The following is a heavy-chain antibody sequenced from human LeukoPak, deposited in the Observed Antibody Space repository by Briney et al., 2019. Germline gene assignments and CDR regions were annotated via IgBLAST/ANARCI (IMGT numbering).Heavy chain of an antibody. CDR3: ARDGSGWYVFDY. V-gene: IGHV3-48*03. CDR1: GFTFSSYE. CDR2: ISSSGSTI. D-gene: IGHD6-19*01. J-gene: IGHJ4*02. Sequence: GSLRLSCAASGFTFSSYEMNWVRQAPGKGLEWVSYISSSGSTIYYADSVKGRFTISGDNAKNSLYLQMNSLRAEDTAVYYCARDGSGWYVFDYWGQGTLVTVSS.